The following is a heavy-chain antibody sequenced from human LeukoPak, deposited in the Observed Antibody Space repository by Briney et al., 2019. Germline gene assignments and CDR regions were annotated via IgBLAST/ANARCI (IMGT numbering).Heavy chain of an antibody. CDR3: AREERGSDAFDI. Sequence: GASVKVSCKASGYTFTSYDINWVRQATGQGLEWMGWMNPNSGNTGYAQKFQGRVTITRNTSISTAYMELSSLRSEDTAVYYCAREERGSDAFDIWGQGTMVTVSS. CDR2: MNPNSGNT. J-gene: IGHJ3*02. V-gene: IGHV1-8*03. D-gene: IGHD1-26*01. CDR1: GYTFTSYD.